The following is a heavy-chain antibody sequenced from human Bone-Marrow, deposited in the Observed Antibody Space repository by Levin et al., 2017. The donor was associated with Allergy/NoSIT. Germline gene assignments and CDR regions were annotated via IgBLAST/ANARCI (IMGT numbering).Heavy chain of an antibody. V-gene: IGHV5-51*01. CDR2: IYPDDSDT. Sequence: KPGGSLRLSCQASEYSFDIYWIGWARQVPGKGLEWMGIIYPDDSDTRYSPSFQGQVTISVDKSISTAFLQWNSLKASDTAMYYCARHFPGYYGSGTHLDAWGQGTLVTVSS. J-gene: IGHJ5*02. CDR1: EYSFDIYW. D-gene: IGHD3-10*01. CDR3: ARHFPGYYGSGTHLDA.